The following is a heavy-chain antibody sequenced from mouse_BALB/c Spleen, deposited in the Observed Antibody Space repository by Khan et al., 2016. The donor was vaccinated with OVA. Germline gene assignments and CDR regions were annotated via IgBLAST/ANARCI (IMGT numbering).Heavy chain of an antibody. V-gene: IGHV3-2*02. CDR3: ASELGRYDAMDY. CDR2: ISYSGST. Sequence: EVQLQESGPGLVKPSQSLSLTCTVTGYSITSDYAWNWIRQFPGNKLEWMGYISYSGSTTYNPSLKSRISITRDTSKNQFFLQLNSVTTEDTVTYYCASELGRYDAMDYWGQGTSVTVSS. D-gene: IGHD4-1*01. CDR1: GYSITSDYA. J-gene: IGHJ4*01.